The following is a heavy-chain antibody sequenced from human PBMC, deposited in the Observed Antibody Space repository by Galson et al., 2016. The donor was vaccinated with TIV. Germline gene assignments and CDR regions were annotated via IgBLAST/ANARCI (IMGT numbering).Heavy chain of an antibody. D-gene: IGHD3-22*01. Sequence: PALVKPTQTLTLTCTFSGFSLQTDGMCVNWIRQPPGKALEWLALIDWDDDKSYSLSLKNRLTISKDTSKNQVVRTMTNMDPVDTATYYCARISGYYDSSGHYIPRSFDYWGQGALVTVSS. CDR3: ARISGYYDSSGHYIPRSFDY. CDR2: IDWDDDK. V-gene: IGHV2-70*01. CDR1: GFSLQTDGMC. J-gene: IGHJ4*02.